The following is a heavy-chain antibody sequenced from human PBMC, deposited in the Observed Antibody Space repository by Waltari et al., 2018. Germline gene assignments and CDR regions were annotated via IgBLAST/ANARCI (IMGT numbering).Heavy chain of an antibody. V-gene: IGHV3-23*01. Sequence: EVQLLESGGGLVQPGGSLRLSCAASGFTFSSYAMSWVCQAPWTGLGWVSAISGSGGSTYYADSVKGRFTISRDNSKNTLYLQMNSLRAEDTAVYYCAKVPTSSRARKWLVRGWFDPWGQGTLVTVSS. CDR2: ISGSGGST. D-gene: IGHD6-19*01. J-gene: IGHJ5*02. CDR1: GFTFSSYA. CDR3: AKVPTSSRARKWLVRGWFDP.